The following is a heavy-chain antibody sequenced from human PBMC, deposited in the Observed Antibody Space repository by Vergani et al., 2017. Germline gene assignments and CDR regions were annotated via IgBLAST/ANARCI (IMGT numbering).Heavy chain of an antibody. CDR1: GYTFTTYG. CDR2: INTNTGNP. Sequence: QVQLLQSGSELKTPGASVTVSCKASGYTFTTYGLSWVRQAPGQGLEWMGWINTNTGNPTYAQGFTGRFVFSLDSSVSTAYLQISSLKSEDAAVYFCARDLLGYCGGDCYPGYWGQGTLVTVSS. CDR3: ARDLLGYCGGDCYPGY. J-gene: IGHJ4*02. V-gene: IGHV7-4-1*02. D-gene: IGHD2-21*02.